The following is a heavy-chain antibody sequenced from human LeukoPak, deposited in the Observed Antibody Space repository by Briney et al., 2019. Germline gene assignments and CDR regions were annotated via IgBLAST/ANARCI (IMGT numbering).Heavy chain of an antibody. Sequence: GGSLRLSCAASGFTVSSNYISWVRQAPGKGLEWVSVIYSGGSTYYADSVKGRFTISRDNSKNTLYLQMNSLRAEDTAVYYCARITGYSSGWPPFVDYWGQGTLVTVSS. V-gene: IGHV3-53*01. CDR1: GFTVSSNY. J-gene: IGHJ4*02. CDR3: ARITGYSSGWPPFVDY. D-gene: IGHD6-19*01. CDR2: IYSGGST.